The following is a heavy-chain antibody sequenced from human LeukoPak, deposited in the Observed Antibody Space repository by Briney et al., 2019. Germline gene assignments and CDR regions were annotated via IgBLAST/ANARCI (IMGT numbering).Heavy chain of an antibody. J-gene: IGHJ5*02. Sequence: ASVKVSCKASGYSFSRHSITWVRQAPGQGLEWMGWISAYNGNTNYAQKLQGRVTMTTDTSTSTAYMELRSLRSDDTAVYYCARDMGQYNWFDPWGQGTLVTVSS. V-gene: IGHV1-18*01. D-gene: IGHD3-16*01. CDR3: ARDMGQYNWFDP. CDR1: GYSFSRHS. CDR2: ISAYNGNT.